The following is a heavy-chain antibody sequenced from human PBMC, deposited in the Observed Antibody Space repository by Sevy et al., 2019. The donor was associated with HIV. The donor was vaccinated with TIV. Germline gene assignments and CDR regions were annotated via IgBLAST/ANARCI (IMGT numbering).Heavy chain of an antibody. V-gene: IGHV3-30-3*01. CDR3: ALERLSSAVAEYFHN. D-gene: IGHD1-1*01. CDR1: GFTFNFFS. CDR2: ISFDGSNE. Sequence: GGSLRLSCAASGFTFNFFSMHWVRQAPGKGLEWVATISFDGSNEHYAGSVKGRFTISRDNSKNSLFLQMNSLRADVSAVYYCALERLSSAVAEYFHNWGQGTLVTVSS. J-gene: IGHJ1*01.